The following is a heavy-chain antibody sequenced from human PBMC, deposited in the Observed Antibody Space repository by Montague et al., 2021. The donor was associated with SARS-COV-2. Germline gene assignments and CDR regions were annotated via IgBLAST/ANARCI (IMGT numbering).Heavy chain of an antibody. D-gene: IGHD1-26*01. CDR3: ARGGGVVGAFDY. Sequence: SETLSLTCAVSGGSTSTYYWNWIRQPPGKGLEWIGYISDTGRTNYYPALKSRVTISLDASKNQISLKLSSVTAADTAVFYCARGGGVVGAFDYWGQGILVTVSS. CDR2: ISDTGRT. V-gene: IGHV4-59*01. CDR1: GGSTSTYY. J-gene: IGHJ4*02.